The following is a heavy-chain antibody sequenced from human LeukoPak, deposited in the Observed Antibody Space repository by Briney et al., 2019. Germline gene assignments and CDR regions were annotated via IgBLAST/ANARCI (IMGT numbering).Heavy chain of an antibody. CDR3: ARLIKIFGVDPDY. J-gene: IGHJ4*02. CDR2: IYYSGST. V-gene: IGHV4-39*01. CDR1: GGSISSSSYY. Sequence: SETLSLTCTVSGGSISSSSYYWGWIRQPPGKGLEWIGSIYYSGSTYYNPSLKSRVTISVDTSKNQFSLKLSSVTAADTAVYYCARLIKIFGVDPDYWGQGTLVTVSS. D-gene: IGHD3-3*01.